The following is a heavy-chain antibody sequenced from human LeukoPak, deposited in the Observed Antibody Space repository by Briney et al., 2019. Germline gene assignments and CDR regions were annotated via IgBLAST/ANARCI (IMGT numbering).Heavy chain of an antibody. Sequence: GGSLRLSCAASGFTFSNFEMDWVRQAPGKGLQWISYISSRGGTIYYAGSVKGRFTISRDNAKNSLYLQMNSLRDEDTAIYYCAREVRYNWSDPWGQGTLVTVSS. CDR2: ISSRGGTI. CDR3: AREVRYNWSDP. J-gene: IGHJ5*02. V-gene: IGHV3-48*03. CDR1: GFTFSNFE.